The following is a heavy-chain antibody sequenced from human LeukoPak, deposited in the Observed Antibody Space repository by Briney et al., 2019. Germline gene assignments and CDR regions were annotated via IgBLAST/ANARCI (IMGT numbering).Heavy chain of an antibody. CDR1: GGSISSYY. V-gene: IGHV4-59*01. Sequence: PSETLSLTCTVSGGSISSYYWSWIRQPPGKGLEWIGYIYYSGSTNYNPSLKSRVTISVDTSKNQFSLKLSSVTAADTAVYYCARIIDGAAAGPFDPWGQGTLVTVSS. J-gene: IGHJ5*02. D-gene: IGHD6-13*01. CDR2: IYYSGST. CDR3: ARIIDGAAAGPFDP.